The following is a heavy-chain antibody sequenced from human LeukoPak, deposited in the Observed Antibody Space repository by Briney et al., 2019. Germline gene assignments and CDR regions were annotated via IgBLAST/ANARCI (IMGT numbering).Heavy chain of an antibody. J-gene: IGHJ4*02. CDR3: ARDDTGRYYYGSGSYYNGGY. CDR1: GFTFSSYW. Sequence: GGSLRLSCAASGFTFSSYWMSWVRQAPGKGLEWVANIKQDGSEKYYVDSVKGRFTISRDNAKNSLYLQMNSLRAEDTAVYYCARDDTGRYYYGSGSYYNGGYWGQGTLVTVSS. CDR2: IKQDGSEK. V-gene: IGHV3-7*01. D-gene: IGHD3-10*01.